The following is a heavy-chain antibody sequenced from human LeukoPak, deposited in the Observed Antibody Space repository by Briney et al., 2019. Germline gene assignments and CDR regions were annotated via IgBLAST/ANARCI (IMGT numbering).Heavy chain of an antibody. CDR3: ARGMGRWTYYDFWSGYYGETTYYFDY. D-gene: IGHD3-3*01. CDR2: IYHSGST. Sequence: MTSETLSLTCTVSGGSISSGYYWGWIRQPPGKGLEWIGSIYHSGSTYYNPSLKSRVTISVDTSKNQFSLKLSSVTAADTAVYYCARGMGRWTYYDFWSGYYGETTYYFDYWGQGTLVTVSS. V-gene: IGHV4-38-2*02. CDR1: GGSISSGYY. J-gene: IGHJ4*02.